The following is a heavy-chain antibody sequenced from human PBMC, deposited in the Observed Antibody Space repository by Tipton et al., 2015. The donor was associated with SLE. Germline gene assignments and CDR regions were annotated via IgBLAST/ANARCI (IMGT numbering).Heavy chain of an antibody. CDR3: ARGWYSRNWEWWFDP. J-gene: IGHJ5*02. V-gene: IGHV4-4*07. D-gene: IGHD6-13*01. CDR2: SYTSGST. Sequence: TLSLTCTVSGGSISIYYCSWIRPPAGKGLEWIGRSYTSGSTKYHPSLKSRVTLTLDTSKNQVPLKLTSVTAADTAVYYCARGWYSRNWEWWFDPWGQGTLVTVSS. CDR1: GGSISIYY.